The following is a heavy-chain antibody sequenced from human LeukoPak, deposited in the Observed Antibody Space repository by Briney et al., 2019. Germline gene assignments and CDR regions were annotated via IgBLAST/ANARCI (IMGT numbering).Heavy chain of an antibody. V-gene: IGHV4-34*01. CDR2: INHSGST. Sequence: PSETLSFTCAVYGGSFSGYYWSWIRQPPGKGLEGIGEINHSGSTKYNPSLKSRVTISVDTSKNQFSLKLSSVTAADTAVYYCARGMCSGGSCPPGYYFDYWGQGTLVTVSS. J-gene: IGHJ4*02. CDR3: ARGMCSGGSCPPGYYFDY. CDR1: GGSFSGYY. D-gene: IGHD2-15*01.